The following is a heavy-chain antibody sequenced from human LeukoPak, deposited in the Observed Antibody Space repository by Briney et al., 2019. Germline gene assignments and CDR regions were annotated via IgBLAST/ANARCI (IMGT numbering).Heavy chain of an antibody. J-gene: IGHJ4*02. CDR3: AKEGSIFGVVIIRADY. CDR1: GFTFDDYA. V-gene: IGHV3-23*01. CDR2: ISCSGGST. Sequence: PGGSLRLSCAASGFTFDDYAMHWVRQAPGKGLEWVSAISCSGGSTYYADSVKGRFTISRANSKNTLYLQMNSLRAEDTAVYYCAKEGSIFGVVIIRADYWGQGTLVTVSS. D-gene: IGHD3-3*01.